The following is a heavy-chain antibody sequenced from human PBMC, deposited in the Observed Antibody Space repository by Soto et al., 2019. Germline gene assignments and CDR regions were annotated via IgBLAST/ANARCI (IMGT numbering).Heavy chain of an antibody. CDR1: GYTFTSYG. D-gene: IGHD1-26*01. Sequence: QVQLVQSGAEVKKPGASVKVSCKASGYTFTSYGISWVRQAPGQGLEWMGWISGYNGNTKYAQKLQGRVTMTTDTATSTASMELRSLRADDTAVYYCARDLGGQIVDYWGQGTLVTVSS. CDR3: ARDLGGQIVDY. V-gene: IGHV1-18*01. J-gene: IGHJ4*02. CDR2: ISGYNGNT.